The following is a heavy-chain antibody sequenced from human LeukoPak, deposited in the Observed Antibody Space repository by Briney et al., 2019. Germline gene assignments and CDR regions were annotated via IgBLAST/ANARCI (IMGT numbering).Heavy chain of an antibody. D-gene: IGHD3-22*01. CDR2: TTWNSGTI. V-gene: IGHV3-9*01. J-gene: IGHJ4*02. CDR1: GFTFVDYA. CDR3: AKASSSGYFYYFDY. Sequence: GGSLRLSCVASGFTFVDYAMHWVRLAPGKALEWVSGTTWNSGTIGYADSVKGRFTISRDSAKNSLYLQMDSLRVEDTALYYCAKASSSGYFYYFDYWGQGTLVTVSS.